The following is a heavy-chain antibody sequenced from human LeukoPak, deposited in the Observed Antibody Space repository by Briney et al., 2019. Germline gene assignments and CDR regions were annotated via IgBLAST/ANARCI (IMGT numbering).Heavy chain of an antibody. V-gene: IGHV1-18*01. CDR2: ISAYNGNT. J-gene: IGHJ6*02. CDR3: ARDRGDYGGNLFPWRGYYYYGMDV. D-gene: IGHD4-23*01. CDR1: GYTFTSYG. Sequence: GASVKVSCKASGYTFTSYGISWVRQAPGQGLEWMGWISAYNGNTNYAQKLQGRVTMTTDTSTSTAYLELRSLRSDDTAVYYCARDRGDYGGNLFPWRGYYYYGMDVWGQGTTVTVSS.